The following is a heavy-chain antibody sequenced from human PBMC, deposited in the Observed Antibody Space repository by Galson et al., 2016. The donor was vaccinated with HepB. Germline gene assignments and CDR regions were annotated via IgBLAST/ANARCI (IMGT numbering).Heavy chain of an antibody. Sequence: SLRLSCAASGFTFRSYDMSWVRQSTGKGLEWVAAIGTLHDSFFPDSVQGRFSISRENVKNFLYLQLNRLRAGDTAVYYCARIARGSSYTLGYFDLWGRGTLVTVSS. CDR1: GFTFRSYD. V-gene: IGHV3-13*04. CDR2: IGTLHDS. J-gene: IGHJ2*01. D-gene: IGHD6-13*01. CDR3: ARIARGSSYTLGYFDL.